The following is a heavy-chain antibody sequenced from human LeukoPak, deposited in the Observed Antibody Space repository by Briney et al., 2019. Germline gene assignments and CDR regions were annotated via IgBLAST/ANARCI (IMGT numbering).Heavy chain of an antibody. CDR1: GFTFSSYG. CDR2: IRYDGSNK. J-gene: IGHJ4*02. CDR3: AKDFGQQLGEDY. Sequence: HPGGSLRLSCAASGFTFSSYGMHWVRQAPGKGLEWVAFIRYDGSNKYYADSVKGRFTISRDNSKNTLYLQMNSLRAEDTAVYYCAKDFGQQLGEDYWGQGTLVTVSS. D-gene: IGHD6-13*01. V-gene: IGHV3-30*02.